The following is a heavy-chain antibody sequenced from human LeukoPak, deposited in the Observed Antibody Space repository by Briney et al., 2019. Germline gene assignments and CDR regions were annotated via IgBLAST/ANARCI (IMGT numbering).Heavy chain of an antibody. Sequence: GGSLRLSCAASGFTFSSYGMRWVRQAPGKGLEWVAIIWYDGSNTYYADSVKGRFTISRDNSRNTLYLQMNSLRAEDTAVYYCARGLGNYYYSMDVWGQGTTVTVSS. CDR2: IWYDGSNT. V-gene: IGHV3-33*01. CDR1: GFTFSSYG. D-gene: IGHD7-27*01. J-gene: IGHJ6*02. CDR3: ARGLGNYYYSMDV.